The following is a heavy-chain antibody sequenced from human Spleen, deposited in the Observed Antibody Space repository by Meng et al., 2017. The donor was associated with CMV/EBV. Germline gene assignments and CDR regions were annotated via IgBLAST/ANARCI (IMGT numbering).Heavy chain of an antibody. Sequence: SRFPVSGYAMHLVRQAPGKGLEWVAVISFDGGNKNYADAVKGRFTISRDNSKNTLYLQMNSLRPDDTALYFCARSDVVASIYFPHFDYWGQGALVTVSS. V-gene: IGHV3-30*04. CDR1: RFPVSGYA. CDR2: ISFDGGNK. CDR3: ARSDVVASIYFPHFDY. D-gene: IGHD2-15*01. J-gene: IGHJ4*02.